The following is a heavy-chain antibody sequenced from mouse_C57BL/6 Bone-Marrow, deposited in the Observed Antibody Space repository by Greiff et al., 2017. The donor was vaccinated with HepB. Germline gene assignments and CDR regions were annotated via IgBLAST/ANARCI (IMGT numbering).Heavy chain of an antibody. CDR3: TTRHYYGSSGY. CDR2: IDPENGDT. Sequence: VQLQQSGAELVRPGASVKLSCTASGFNIKDDYMHWVKQRPEQGLEWIGWIDPENGDTEYASKFQGKATITADTSSNTAYLQLSSLTSEDTAVYYCTTRHYYGSSGYWGQGTTLTVSS. V-gene: IGHV14-4*01. J-gene: IGHJ2*01. D-gene: IGHD1-1*01. CDR1: GFNIKDDY.